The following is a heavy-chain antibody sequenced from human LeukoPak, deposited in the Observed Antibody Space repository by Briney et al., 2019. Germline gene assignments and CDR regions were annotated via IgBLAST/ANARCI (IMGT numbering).Heavy chain of an antibody. D-gene: IGHD5-12*01. J-gene: IGHJ4*02. CDR1: GGSISSNNYY. CDR3: ASVNSGYDYAVDY. V-gene: IGHV4-39*01. CDR2: INYSGRT. Sequence: SSETLSLTCTVSGGSISSNNYYWGWIPQPPGKGLQWIGSINYSGRTSYNPSLRSRVTISVDTSKNQFSLRLSSVTAADTAVFYCASVNSGYDYAVDYWGRGTLVTVSS.